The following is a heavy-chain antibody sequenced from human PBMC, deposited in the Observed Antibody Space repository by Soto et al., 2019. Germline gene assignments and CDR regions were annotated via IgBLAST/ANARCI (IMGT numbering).Heavy chain of an antibody. CDR2: ISAYNGNT. Sequence: QVQLVQSGAEVKKPGASVKVSCEASGYTFTSYGISWVRQAPGQGLEWMGWISAYNGNTNYAQKLQGRVTMTTDTATSTAYMELRSLRSDDTAVYYCARDHKYYYDSRGYSYHGATFDIWGQGTMVTVSS. CDR1: GYTFTSYG. CDR3: ARDHKYYYDSRGYSYHGATFDI. V-gene: IGHV1-18*01. J-gene: IGHJ3*02. D-gene: IGHD3-22*01.